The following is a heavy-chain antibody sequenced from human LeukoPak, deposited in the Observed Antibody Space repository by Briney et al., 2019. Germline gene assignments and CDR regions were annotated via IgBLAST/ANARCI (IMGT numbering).Heavy chain of an antibody. V-gene: IGHV3-74*01. J-gene: IGHJ4*02. CDR3: AKEGAGYGYDY. CDR2: IKNDGSST. D-gene: IGHD5-12*01. CDR1: GFTFSAYW. Sequence: GGSLRLSCAASGFTFSAYWMHWVCQTPGKGLVWVSRIKNDGSSTGYADSVKGRFTISRDNAKNTLYLQMNSLGAEDTAIYYCAKEGAGYGYDYWGQGTLVTVSS.